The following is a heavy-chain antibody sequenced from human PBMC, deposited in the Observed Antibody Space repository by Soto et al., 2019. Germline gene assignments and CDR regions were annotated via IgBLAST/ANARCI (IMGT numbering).Heavy chain of an antibody. V-gene: IGHV4-39*01. CDR2: IYYSGST. CDR1: GGSISSSSYY. J-gene: IGHJ4*02. Sequence: QLQLQESGPGLVKPSETLSLTCTVSGGSISSSSYYWGWIRQPPGKGLEWIGSIYYSGSTYYNPSLKSRVILPVDTSKNLFSLKLSSVTAADTAVYYCARHLTMGTYYDYVWGTPTRPHPHFDYWGQGPLVTVSS. D-gene: IGHD3-16*01. CDR3: ARHLTMGTYYDYVWGTPTRPHPHFDY.